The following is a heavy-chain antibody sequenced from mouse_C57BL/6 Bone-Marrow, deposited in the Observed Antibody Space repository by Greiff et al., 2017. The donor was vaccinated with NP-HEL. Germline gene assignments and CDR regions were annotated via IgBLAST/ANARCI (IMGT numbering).Heavy chain of an antibody. Sequence: VQLQQSGAELVRPGTSVKVSCKASGYAFTNYLIAWVKQRPGQGLEWIGVINPGGGGTNYNEKFKGKATLTADKSSSTAYMQLNSLTSEDSAVYFCERSDYYGSSYGAYWGQGTLVTVSA. V-gene: IGHV1-54*01. D-gene: IGHD1-1*01. CDR1: GYAFTNYL. CDR2: INPGGGGT. J-gene: IGHJ3*01. CDR3: ERSDYYGSSYGAY.